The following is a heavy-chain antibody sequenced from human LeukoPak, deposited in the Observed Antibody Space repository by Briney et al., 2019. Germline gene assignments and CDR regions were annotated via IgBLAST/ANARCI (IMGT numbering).Heavy chain of an antibody. J-gene: IGHJ4*02. CDR1: GGSISSYY. CDR2: IYYSGST. CDR3: AREDQYYYDSSGYYNY. D-gene: IGHD3-22*01. Sequence: PSETLSLTCTVSGGSISSYYWSWIRQPPGKGLEWIGYIYYSGSTNYNPSLKSRATISVDTSKNQFSLKLSSVTAADTAVYYCAREDQYYYDSSGYYNYWGQGTLVTVSS. V-gene: IGHV4-59*01.